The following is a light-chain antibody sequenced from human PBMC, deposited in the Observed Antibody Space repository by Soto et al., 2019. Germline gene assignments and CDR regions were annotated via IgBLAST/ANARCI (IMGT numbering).Light chain of an antibody. CDR2: DAS. J-gene: IGKJ4*01. Sequence: ERVLPPSPATLSLSPGERATLSCRASQSVSSYLAWYQQKPGQAPRLLIYDASNRATGIPARFSGSGSGTDFTLTISSLEPEDFAVYYCQQRSNLPPTFGGGTKVEIK. V-gene: IGKV3-11*01. CDR3: QQRSNLPPT. CDR1: QSVSSY.